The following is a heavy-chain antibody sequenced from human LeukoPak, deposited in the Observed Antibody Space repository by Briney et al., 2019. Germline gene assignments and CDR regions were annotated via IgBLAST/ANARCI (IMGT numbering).Heavy chain of an antibody. Sequence: GGSLRLSCAASGFTFSDYYMSWIRQAPGKGLEWVSYISSSGSTIYYADSVKGRLTISRDNAKNSLYLQMNSLRAEDTAVYYCARVALSLRFLEWLLDSWFDPWGQGTLVTVSS. D-gene: IGHD3-3*01. CDR1: GFTFSDYY. V-gene: IGHV3-11*01. CDR2: ISSSGSTI. J-gene: IGHJ5*02. CDR3: ARVALSLRFLEWLLDSWFDP.